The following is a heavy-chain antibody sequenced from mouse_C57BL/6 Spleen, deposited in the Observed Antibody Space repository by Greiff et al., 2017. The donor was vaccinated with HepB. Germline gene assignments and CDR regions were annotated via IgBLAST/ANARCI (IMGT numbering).Heavy chain of an antibody. CDR2: IYPRSGNT. J-gene: IGHJ2*01. Sequence: VQLQQSGAELARPGASVKLSCKASGYTFTSYGISWVKQRTGQGLEWIGEIYPRSGNTYYNEKCKGKATLTADKSSSTAYMELRSLTSEDSAVYFWARERGNYVVDLDYWGQGTTLTVSS. D-gene: IGHD2-1*01. CDR1: GYTFTSYG. CDR3: ARERGNYVVDLDY. V-gene: IGHV1-81*01.